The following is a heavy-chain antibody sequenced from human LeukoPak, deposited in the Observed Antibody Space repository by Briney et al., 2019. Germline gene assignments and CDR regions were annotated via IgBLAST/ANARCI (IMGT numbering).Heavy chain of an antibody. CDR2: ISGSGGST. J-gene: IGHJ4*02. D-gene: IGHD6-13*01. V-gene: IGHV3-23*01. CDR3: AKDRASALDY. Sequence: PGGSLRLSCAASGFTFSSYAMSWVRQAPGKGLEWVSAISGSGGSTFYADSVKGRFTISRDNSKNTLYLQMNSLRVEDTAVYYCAKDRASALDYWGQGTLATVSS. CDR1: GFTFSSYA.